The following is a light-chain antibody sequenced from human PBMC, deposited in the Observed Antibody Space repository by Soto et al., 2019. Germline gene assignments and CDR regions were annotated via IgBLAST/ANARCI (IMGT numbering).Light chain of an antibody. Sequence: EIFMTQSPATLSVSRWEIATLSWRASQSVSSDLAWYHQKPGQAPRLLIYGATSRATGIPDRFSGSGSGTDFSLTVSRLEPEDFAVYYCQQYDASPVTFGQGTRLEIK. CDR3: QQYDASPVT. CDR1: QSVSSD. J-gene: IGKJ5*01. CDR2: GAT. V-gene: IGKV3-20*01.